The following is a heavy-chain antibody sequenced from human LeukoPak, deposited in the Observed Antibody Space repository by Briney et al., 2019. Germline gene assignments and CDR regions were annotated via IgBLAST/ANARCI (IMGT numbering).Heavy chain of an antibody. Sequence: GGSLRLSCAASGCTFSSYSINWVRQAPGKGLEWVSSISVRSNYIYYADSVRGRFRISRDDARDSLYLQMNSLRAEDTAVYYCVRLRRNSDTSGFYYYYDFWGQGTLVTVSS. V-gene: IGHV3-21*01. CDR1: GCTFSSYS. D-gene: IGHD3-22*01. J-gene: IGHJ4*02. CDR2: ISVRSNYI. CDR3: VRLRRNSDTSGFYYYYDF.